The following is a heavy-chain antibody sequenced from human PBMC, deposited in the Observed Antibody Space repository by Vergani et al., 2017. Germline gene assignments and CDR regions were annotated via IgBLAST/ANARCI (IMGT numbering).Heavy chain of an antibody. V-gene: IGHV3-30-3*01. CDR2: ISYDGSRT. D-gene: IGHD3-22*01. J-gene: IGHJ4*02. CDR1: GFLFSTYP. Sequence: QVQIVESGGGVVQPGTSLRLSCTTSGFLFSTYPLHWVRLAPGKVLEWVAVISYDGSRTYYADSVKGRFTVSRDNSKNTLYLQIHSLRADDTALYYCARDIRFYYDTRDYSYYFDSWGQGTLVTVSS. CDR3: ARDIRFYYDTRDYSYYFDS.